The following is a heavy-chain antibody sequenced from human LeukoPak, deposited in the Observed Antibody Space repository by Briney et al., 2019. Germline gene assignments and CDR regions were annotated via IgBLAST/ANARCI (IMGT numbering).Heavy chain of an antibody. CDR2: ISGDGSST. D-gene: IGHD3-22*01. CDR1: GFTFTSYW. CDR3: ARAITYYYDSSGRYYFDY. Sequence: GGSLRLSCAASGFTFTSYWMHWVRHAPGKGLVWVSRISGDGSSTIYADSVKGRFTISRDNAKDTLYLQMNSLRAEDTAVYYCARAITYYYDSSGRYYFDYWGQGTLVTVSS. V-gene: IGHV3-74*01. J-gene: IGHJ4*02.